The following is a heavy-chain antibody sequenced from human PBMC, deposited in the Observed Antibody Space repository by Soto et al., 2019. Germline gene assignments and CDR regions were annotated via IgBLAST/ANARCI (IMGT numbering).Heavy chain of an antibody. V-gene: IGHV3-23*01. D-gene: IGHD3-9*01. CDR3: AKDKDDYDILTGPRGAFDI. CDR2: ISGSGGST. CDR1: GFTCSSYA. J-gene: IGHJ3*02. Sequence: PGGSLRLSCAASGFTCSSYAMSWVRQAPGKGLEWVSAISGSGGSTYYADSVKGRFTISRDNSKNTLYLQMNSLRAEDTAVYYCAKDKDDYDILTGPRGAFDIWGQGTMVTVSS.